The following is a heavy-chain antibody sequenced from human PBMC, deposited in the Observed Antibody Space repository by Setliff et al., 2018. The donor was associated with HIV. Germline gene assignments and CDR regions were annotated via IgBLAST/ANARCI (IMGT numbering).Heavy chain of an antibody. CDR3: AGGRWGGGAGAPSYYFDS. CDR1: GASINSGDSY. CDR2: IYYSGSN. J-gene: IGHJ4*02. V-gene: IGHV4-30-4*01. Sequence: SETLSLTCTVSGASINSGDSYWTWIRQSPGKGLEWIGFIYYSGSNYYNPSLKSRISISLDASKSQFSLWLTSVTAADTAVYYCAGGRWGGGAGAPSYYFDSWGQGTLVTVSS. D-gene: IGHD6-19*01.